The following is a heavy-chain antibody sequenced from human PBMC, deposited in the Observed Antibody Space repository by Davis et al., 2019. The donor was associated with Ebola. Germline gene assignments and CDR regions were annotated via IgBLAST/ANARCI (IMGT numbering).Heavy chain of an antibody. CDR1: GGSISSSSYY. CDR3: ASLYYDFWSGDYYYYGMDV. V-gene: IGHV4-39*01. D-gene: IGHD3-3*01. CDR2: IYYSGST. Sequence: SETLSLTCTVSGGSISSSSYYWGWIRQPPGKGLEWIGSIYYSGSTYYNPSLKSRVTISVDTSKNQFSLKLSSVTAADTAVYYCASLYYDFWSGDYYYYGMDVWGQGTTVTVSS. J-gene: IGHJ6*02.